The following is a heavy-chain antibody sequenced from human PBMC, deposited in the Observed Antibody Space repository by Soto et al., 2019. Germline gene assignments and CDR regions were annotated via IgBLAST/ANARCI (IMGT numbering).Heavy chain of an antibody. CDR2: IWHDAVNK. V-gene: IGHV3-30*02. Sequence: PGGSLRLSCAASGFTFRTYGMHWVRQAPGKGLEWVAVIWHDAVNKFYADSVKGRFTISRDNSKNILDLQMSSLRAEDTAVYYCAKDLRRYYGSGSYYYYYGMDVWGQGTTVTVSS. J-gene: IGHJ6*02. CDR3: AKDLRRYYGSGSYYYYYGMDV. D-gene: IGHD3-10*01. CDR1: GFTFRTYG.